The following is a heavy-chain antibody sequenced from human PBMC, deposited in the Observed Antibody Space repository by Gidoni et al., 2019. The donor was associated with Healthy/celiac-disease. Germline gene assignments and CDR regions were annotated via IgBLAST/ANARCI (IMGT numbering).Heavy chain of an antibody. CDR2: TYYRSKWYN. CDR1: RDSVSSNSAS. J-gene: IGHJ6*02. Sequence: QLQLQQSGPGLVKPSQTLALTDAISRDSVSSNSASWNWIRQSPSRGLEWLGRTYYRSKWYNDYAVSVKSRITINPDTSKNQFSLQLNSVTPEDTAVYYCARRYSPNNQTYYYGMDVWGQGTTVTVSS. CDR3: ARRYSPNNQTYYYGMDV. D-gene: IGHD6-13*01. V-gene: IGHV6-1*01.